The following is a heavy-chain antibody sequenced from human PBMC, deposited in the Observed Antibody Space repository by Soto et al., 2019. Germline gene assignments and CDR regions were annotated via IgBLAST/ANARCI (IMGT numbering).Heavy chain of an antibody. CDR3: ARDSGSSWYFGMDV. CDR1: GFTFSNYA. V-gene: IGHV3-30-3*01. D-gene: IGHD6-13*01. Sequence: QVQLVESGGGVVQPGRSLRLSCAASGFTFSNYAMHWVRQAPGKGLEWVAVISHDGFNNYYADSVKGRFTISRDSSKNTLYVQMNSLRVEDTAMYSCARDSGSSWYFGMDVWGQGTTVTVSS. J-gene: IGHJ6*02. CDR2: ISHDGFNN.